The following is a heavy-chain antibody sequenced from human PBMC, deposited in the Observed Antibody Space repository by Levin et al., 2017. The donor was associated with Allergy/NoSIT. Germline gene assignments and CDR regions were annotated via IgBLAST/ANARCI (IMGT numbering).Heavy chain of an antibody. Sequence: AGGSLRLSCAASGFTFSSSAMSWVRQAPEKGLEWVSTVSGSGGHTYYADSVKGRFAISRDNSKNTVSLQMSSLRGEDTAVYYCAKHLGSGSGWYFDLWGRGTLVTVSS. CDR2: VSGSGGHT. CDR3: AKHLGSGSGWYFDL. D-gene: IGHD6-19*01. CDR1: GFTFSSSA. V-gene: IGHV3-23*01. J-gene: IGHJ2*01.